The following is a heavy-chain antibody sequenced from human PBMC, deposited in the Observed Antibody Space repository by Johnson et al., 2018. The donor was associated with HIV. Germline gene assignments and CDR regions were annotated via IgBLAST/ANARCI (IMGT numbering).Heavy chain of an antibody. J-gene: IGHJ3*02. CDR2: INQDGSAK. CDR3: VRGRDASGDGGACDI. Sequence: VQLVESGGGVVQPGGSLRLSCAASGFTFSSYGMHWVRQAPGKGLEWVANINQDGSAKYSVDSLKGRFTISRDNVKNSLYLQMNSLRVEDAAVYYCVRGRDASGDGGACDIWGEGTVVTVSS. CDR1: GFTFSSYG. V-gene: IGHV3-7*03. D-gene: IGHD1-26*01.